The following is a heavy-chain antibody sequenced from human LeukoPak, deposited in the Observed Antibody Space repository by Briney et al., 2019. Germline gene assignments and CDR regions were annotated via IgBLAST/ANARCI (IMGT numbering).Heavy chain of an antibody. CDR2: INHSGST. V-gene: IGHV4-34*01. J-gene: IGHJ4*02. CDR3: ARGRGSGSYYSYYFDY. D-gene: IGHD3-10*01. Sequence: PSETLSLTCAVYGGSFSGYYWSWIRQPPGKGLEWIGEINHSGSTNYNPSLKSRVTISVDTYKNQFSLKLSSVTAADTAVYYCARGRGSGSYYSYYFDYWGQGTLVTVSS. CDR1: GGSFSGYY.